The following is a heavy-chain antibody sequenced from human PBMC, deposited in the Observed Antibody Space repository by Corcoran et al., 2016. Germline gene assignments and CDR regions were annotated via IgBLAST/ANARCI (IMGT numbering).Heavy chain of an antibody. Sequence: EVQLVESGGGLIQPGGSLRLSCAASGFTVSSNYMSWVRQAPGKGLEWVSVIYSGGSTYYADSVKGRFTISRDNSKNTLYLQMNSLRAEDKAVYYCARDLRYYYDSSDHDAFDIWGQGTMVTVSS. V-gene: IGHV3-53*01. J-gene: IGHJ3*02. D-gene: IGHD3-22*01. CDR3: ARDLRYYYDSSDHDAFDI. CDR1: GFTVSSNY. CDR2: IYSGGST.